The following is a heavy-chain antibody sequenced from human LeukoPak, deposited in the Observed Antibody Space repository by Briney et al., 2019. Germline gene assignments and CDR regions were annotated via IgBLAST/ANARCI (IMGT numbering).Heavy chain of an antibody. D-gene: IGHD2-2*01. CDR2: INHSGST. Sequence: SETLSLTCTVSGGSISSYYWSWIRQPPGKGLEWIGEINHSGSTNYNPSLKSRVTISVDTSKNQFSLKLSSVTAADTAVYYCARGGGYCSSTSCTRVWFDPWGQGTLVTVSS. CDR1: GGSISSYY. V-gene: IGHV4-34*01. CDR3: ARGGGYCSSTSCTRVWFDP. J-gene: IGHJ5*02.